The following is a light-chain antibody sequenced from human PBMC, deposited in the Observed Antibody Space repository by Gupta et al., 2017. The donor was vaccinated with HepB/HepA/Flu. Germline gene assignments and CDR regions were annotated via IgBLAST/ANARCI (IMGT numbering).Light chain of an antibody. CDR2: AAS. J-gene: IGKJ3*01. CDR1: QGISSS. Sequence: DIQLTQSPSFLSASVGDRVIITCRASQGISSSLAWFQQKPGRAPNLLIYAASTFESGVPSRFSGSGSGTEFTLTIICLQPEDFATYYCQQISSYPLTFGPGTKVDVK. V-gene: IGKV1-9*01. CDR3: QQISSYPLT.